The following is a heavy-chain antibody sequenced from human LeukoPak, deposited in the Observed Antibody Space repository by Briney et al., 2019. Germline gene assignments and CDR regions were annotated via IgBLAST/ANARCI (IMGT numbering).Heavy chain of an antibody. CDR2: ISSTSSTI. CDR3: AKDRDAFDI. V-gene: IGHV3-48*01. CDR1: GFTFSSYS. J-gene: IGHJ3*02. Sequence: GGSLRLSCAASGFTFSSYSMNWVRQAPGKGLEWVSYISSTSSTIYYADSVKGRFTISRDNSKNTLYLQMNSLRAEDTAVYYCAKDRDAFDIWGQGTMVTVSS.